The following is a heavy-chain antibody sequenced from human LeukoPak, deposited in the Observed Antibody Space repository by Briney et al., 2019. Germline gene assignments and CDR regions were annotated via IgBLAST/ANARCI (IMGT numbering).Heavy chain of an antibody. CDR1: GGSISSGGYY. D-gene: IGHD6-6*01. Sequence: SQTLSLTCTVSGGSISSGGYYWSWIRQPPGKGLEWIGYIYHSGSTYYNPSLKSRVTISVDTSKNQFSLKLSSVTAADTAVYYCARHLPGRYSSSPFDYWGQGTLVTVSS. J-gene: IGHJ4*02. V-gene: IGHV4-30-2*01. CDR2: IYHSGST. CDR3: ARHLPGRYSSSPFDY.